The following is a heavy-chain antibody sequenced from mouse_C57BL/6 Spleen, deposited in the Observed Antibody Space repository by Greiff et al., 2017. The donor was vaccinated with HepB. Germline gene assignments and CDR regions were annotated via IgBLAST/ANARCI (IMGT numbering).Heavy chain of an antibody. V-gene: IGHV1-80*01. CDR1: GYAFSSYW. CDR2: IYPGDGDT. CDR3: ARTHYGDSRAYFDV. D-gene: IGHD1-1*01. J-gene: IGHJ1*03. Sequence: QVQLKQSGAELVKPGASVKISCKASGYAFSSYWMNWVKQRPGKGLEWIGQIYPGDGDTNYNGKFKGKATLTADKSSSTAYMQLSSLTSEDSAVYCCARTHYGDSRAYFDVWGTGTTVTVSS.